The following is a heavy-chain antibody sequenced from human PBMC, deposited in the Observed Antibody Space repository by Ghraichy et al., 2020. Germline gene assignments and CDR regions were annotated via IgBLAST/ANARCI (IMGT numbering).Heavy chain of an antibody. J-gene: IGHJ4*02. V-gene: IGHV3-7*01. CDR1: DFIFLPSR. Sequence: GGSLRLSRSPPDFIFLPSRPLRARQAPGQGPPRCHPPASPASYKDHADSVKGRFTISRDNAKNSLYLQMNSLRAEDTAVYFCAREDYSAFDWWGQGTLVTVSS. CDR3: AREDYSAFDW. D-gene: IGHD2-21*01. CDR2: PASPASYK.